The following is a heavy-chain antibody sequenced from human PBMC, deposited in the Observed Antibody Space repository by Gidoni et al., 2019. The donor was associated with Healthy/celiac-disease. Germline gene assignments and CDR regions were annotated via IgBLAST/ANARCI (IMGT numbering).Heavy chain of an antibody. CDR3: ARGQSSSWPPYSSRYMDV. Sequence: QVQLQQWCAGLLKPSATLSLTCAVYGGSFSGYYWSWIRQPPGKGLEWMGEINHSGSTNYNPALKSRGTISVDTSKNQFSLKLSSVTAADTAVYYCARGQSSSWPPYSSRYMDVWGKGTTVTVSS. D-gene: IGHD6-13*01. J-gene: IGHJ6*03. V-gene: IGHV4-34*01. CDR2: INHSGST. CDR1: GGSFSGYY.